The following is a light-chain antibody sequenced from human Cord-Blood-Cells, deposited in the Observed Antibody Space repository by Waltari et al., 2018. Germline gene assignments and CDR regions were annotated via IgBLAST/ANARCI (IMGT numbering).Light chain of an antibody. CDR1: KLGDKY. V-gene: IGLV3-1*01. CDR2: QDS. CDR3: QAWDSSTVV. J-gene: IGLJ1*01. Sequence: SYELTQPPSVSVSPGQTDSITCSGDKLGDKYACWYQQKPGQSPVLVIYQDSKRPSGIPERFSGSNSGNTATLTISGTQAMDEADYYCQAWDSSTVVFGTGTKVTVL.